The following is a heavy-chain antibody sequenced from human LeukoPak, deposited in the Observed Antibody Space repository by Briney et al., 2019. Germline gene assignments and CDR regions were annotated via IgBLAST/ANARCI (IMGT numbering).Heavy chain of an antibody. V-gene: IGHV1-69*04. CDR2: IIPIVDIA. CDR3: ARVPGEMATRKCFFDY. CDR1: GGTFGSYA. Sequence: SVKVSCKASGGTFGSYAISWVRQAPGQGLEWMGRIIPIVDIANYVQKFQGRVTITADKSTSTVYMELSSLRSEDTAMYYCARVPGEMATRKCFFDYWGQGTLVTVSS. D-gene: IGHD5-24*01. J-gene: IGHJ4*02.